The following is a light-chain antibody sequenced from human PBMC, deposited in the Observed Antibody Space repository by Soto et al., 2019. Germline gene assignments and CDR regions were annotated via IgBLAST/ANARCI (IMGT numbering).Light chain of an antibody. Sequence: EIVLTQSPDTLSLSPGERATLSCRASQRFSSSLAWYQQKPGQAPRLLIYDASNRATGIPARFSGSGSGTDFTLTISSLEPEDFAVYYCQQRSNWPPEVTFGPGTKVDIK. V-gene: IGKV3-11*01. CDR3: QQRSNWPPEVT. J-gene: IGKJ3*01. CDR1: QRFSSS. CDR2: DAS.